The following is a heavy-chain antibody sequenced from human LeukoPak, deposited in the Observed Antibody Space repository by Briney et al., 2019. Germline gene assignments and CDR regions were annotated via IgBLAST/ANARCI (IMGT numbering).Heavy chain of an antibody. CDR3: AKDFLSGYQGTFDY. CDR1: GFTFSSYT. V-gene: IGHV3-23*01. J-gene: IGHJ4*02. Sequence: GGSLRLSCAASGFTFSSYTMSWVRQAPGKGLEWVSAISGSGGSTYYADSVKGRFTISRDNSKNTLYLQMNSLRAEDTAVYYCAKDFLSGYQGTFDYWGQGTLVTVSS. D-gene: IGHD3-22*01. CDR2: ISGSGGST.